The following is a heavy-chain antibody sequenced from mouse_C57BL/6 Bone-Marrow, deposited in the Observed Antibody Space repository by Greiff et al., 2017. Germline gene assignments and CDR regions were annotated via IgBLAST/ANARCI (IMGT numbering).Heavy chain of an antibody. Sequence: LVESGAELVMPGTSVKMSCKASGYTFTNYWIGWAKQRPGHGLEWIGDIYPGGGYTNYNEKFKGKATLTADKSSSTAYMQFSSLTSEDSAIYYCARSRAYGSSYDWFAYWGQETLVTVSA. V-gene: IGHV1-63*01. J-gene: IGHJ3*01. CDR1: GYTFTNYW. CDR2: IYPGGGYT. D-gene: IGHD1-1*01. CDR3: ARSRAYGSSYDWFAY.